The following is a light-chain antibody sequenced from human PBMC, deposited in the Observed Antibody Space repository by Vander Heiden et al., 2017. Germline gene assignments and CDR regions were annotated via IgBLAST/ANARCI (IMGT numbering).Light chain of an antibody. V-gene: IGKV2-28*01. Sequence: DIVMTPSPLALSVIRGDPASISCRSNQNLLHSNGNNYLHWYLQKPGQSPQLLIYLASNRDSGVPDRFSGSESGTDFTLKISRVEAEDVGVYHCMQALHLPRTFGQGTKVEIK. CDR1: QNLLHSNGNNY. CDR2: LAS. J-gene: IGKJ1*01. CDR3: MQALHLPRT.